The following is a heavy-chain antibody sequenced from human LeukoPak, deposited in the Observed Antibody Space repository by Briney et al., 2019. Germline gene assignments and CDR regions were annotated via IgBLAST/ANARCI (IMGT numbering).Heavy chain of an antibody. CDR2: IFPGGSDT. CDR3: ARRGGSHNFFYY. CDR1: AYTFSTYW. V-gene: IGHV5-51*03. D-gene: IGHD1-26*01. J-gene: IGHJ4*02. Sequence: PGESLTLSCAGSAYTFSTYWIGWVRQMPGKGLEWVGIIFPGGSDTTYSPSFQRQLPLSAHTSTITAYLQSRPLPPSPPSLYFCARRGGSHNFFYYCGQGTLGTVSS.